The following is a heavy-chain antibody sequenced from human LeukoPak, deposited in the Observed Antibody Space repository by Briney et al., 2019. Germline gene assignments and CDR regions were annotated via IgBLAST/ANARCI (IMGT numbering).Heavy chain of an antibody. CDR2: IGGSGGST. D-gene: IGHD2-2*01. V-gene: IGHV3-23*01. CDR3: AKSILVTPAAVHH. CDR1: GFSFRDYA. Sequence: GGSLRLSCAASGFSFRDYAMTWVRQAPGQGLEWVSTIGGSGGSTYYADSVKGRFTISRDNSKNTVSLQLNSLRAEDTAVYYCAKSILVTPAAVHHWGQGTVVTVSS. J-gene: IGHJ5*02.